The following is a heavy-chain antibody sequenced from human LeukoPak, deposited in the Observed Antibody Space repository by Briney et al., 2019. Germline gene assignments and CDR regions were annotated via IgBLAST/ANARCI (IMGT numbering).Heavy chain of an antibody. CDR3: ARRQGTTLNFDY. CDR1: GYTFTSYG. D-gene: IGHD1-1*01. Sequence: RASVKVSCKASGYTFTSYGISWVRQAPGQGLEWMGWINAYNGNTNYAQNLQGRVTMTTDTSTSTAYMELRSLRSDDTAVYYCARRQGTTLNFDYWGQGTLVTVSS. J-gene: IGHJ4*02. V-gene: IGHV1-18*01. CDR2: INAYNGNT.